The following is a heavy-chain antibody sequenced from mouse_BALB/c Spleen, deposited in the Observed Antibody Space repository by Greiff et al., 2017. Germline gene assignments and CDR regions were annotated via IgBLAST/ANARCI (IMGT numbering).Heavy chain of an antibody. CDR2: ISYSGST. CDR1: GDSITSGY. Sequence: EVKLMESGPSLVKPSQTLSLTCSVTGDSITSGYWNWIRKFPGNKLEYMGYISYSGSTYYNPSLKSRISITRDTSKNQYYLQLNSVTTEDTATYYCARWSSYEYAMDYWGQGTSVTVSS. D-gene: IGHD1-1*01. CDR3: ARWSSYEYAMDY. V-gene: IGHV3-8*02. J-gene: IGHJ4*01.